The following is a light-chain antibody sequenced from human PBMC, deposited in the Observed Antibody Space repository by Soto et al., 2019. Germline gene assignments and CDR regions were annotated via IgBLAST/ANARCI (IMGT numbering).Light chain of an antibody. CDR2: DNN. Sequence: QSVLTQPPSVSGAPGQTVAISCSGSSSNIGNNYVSWYQQLLGTAPKLLLYDNNKRPSGIPDRFSGSKSGTSATLDITGLQTGDEADYYCGTLDSSLSAGVFGGGTKVTVL. CDR3: GTLDSSLSAGV. J-gene: IGLJ2*01. CDR1: SSNIGNNY. V-gene: IGLV1-51*01.